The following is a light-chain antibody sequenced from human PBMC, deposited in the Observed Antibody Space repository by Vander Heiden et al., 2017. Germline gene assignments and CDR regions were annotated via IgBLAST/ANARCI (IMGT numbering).Light chain of an antibody. CDR3: QQRSDWPIT. V-gene: IGKV3-11*01. CDR2: NAT. CDR1: QSVNIF. J-gene: IGKJ5*01. Sequence: ELMLTQSQATLSLSPGERATLSCRASQSVNIFLAWYQQKSGQAPRLLIFNATNRATGIPARFSGSGSGTDFTLTISSLDPEDFAVYYCQQRSDWPITFGQGTRLEIK.